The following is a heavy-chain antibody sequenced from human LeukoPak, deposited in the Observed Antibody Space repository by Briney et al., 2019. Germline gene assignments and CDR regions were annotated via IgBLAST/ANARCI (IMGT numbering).Heavy chain of an antibody. J-gene: IGHJ5*02. V-gene: IGHV3-21*01. CDR3: ARGADGVSSNSRGWFDP. D-gene: IGHD2-15*01. Sequence: GGSLRLSCTASGFTFSSYSMNWVRQAPGKGLEWVSSISTSSSYIYYADSVKGRFTISRDNARNSLYLQMNTLRAEDTAVYSCARGADGVSSNSRGWFDPWGQGTQVTVSS. CDR2: ISTSSSYI. CDR1: GFTFSSYS.